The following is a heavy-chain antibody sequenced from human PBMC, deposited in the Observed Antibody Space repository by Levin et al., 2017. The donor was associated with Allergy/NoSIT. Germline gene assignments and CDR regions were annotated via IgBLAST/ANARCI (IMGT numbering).Heavy chain of an antibody. CDR3: ATSKISGGFGGYDSPSSHYYYNGMDV. Sequence: SVKVSCKASGGTFNNYSFNWVRQAPGQGLEWVGRIIPMLGIANYGEDFQAKVTITADRSTSTVYLELSSLRSEDTAVYYCATSKISGGFGGYDSPSSHYYYNGMDVWGQGTTVTVTS. CDR2: IIPMLGIA. J-gene: IGHJ6*02. CDR1: GGTFNNYS. D-gene: IGHD5-12*01. V-gene: IGHV1-69*02.